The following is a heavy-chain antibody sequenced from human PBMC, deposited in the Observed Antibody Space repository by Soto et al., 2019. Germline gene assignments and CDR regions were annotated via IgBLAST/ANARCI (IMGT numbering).Heavy chain of an antibody. V-gene: IGHV6-1*01. J-gene: IGHJ6*02. Sequence: SQTLSLTCAISGDSVSSNSAAWNWIRQSPSRGLEWLGRTYYRSKWYNDYAVSVKSRITINPDTSKNQFSLQLNSVTPEDTAVYYCARDWGYYDFWSGYSRRGGYYYGMDVWGQGTTVTVSS. CDR1: GDSVSSNSAA. CDR3: ARDWGYYDFWSGYSRRGGYYYGMDV. CDR2: TYYRSKWYN. D-gene: IGHD3-3*01.